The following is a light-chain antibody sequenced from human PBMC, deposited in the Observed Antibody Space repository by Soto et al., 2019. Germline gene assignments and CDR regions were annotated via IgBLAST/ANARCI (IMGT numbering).Light chain of an antibody. J-gene: IGKJ5*01. V-gene: IGKV1-39*01. CDR1: QSISSY. CDR3: QQYQTYST. CDR2: AAS. Sequence: DIQMTQSPSSLSASVGDRVTITCRASQSISSYLNWYQQKPGKAPKLLIYAASSLGSGVQSRFSGSGSGTEFTLTISSLQPDDFATYFCQQYQTYSTFGQGTRLEIK.